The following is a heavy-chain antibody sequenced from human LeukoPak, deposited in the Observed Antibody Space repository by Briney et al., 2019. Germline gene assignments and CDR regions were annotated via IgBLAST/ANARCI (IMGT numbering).Heavy chain of an antibody. CDR1: GFSFSDHY. J-gene: IGHJ4*02. V-gene: IGHV3-72*01. Sequence: GGSLRLSCAASGFSFSDHYMDWVRQAPGKGLEWVGRIRNKDNSYTTGYAASVKGRFAISRDDSKNSLYLQMNSLKAEDTAVYYCTRGPPDYWGQGTLVTVSS. CDR2: IRNKDNSYTT. CDR3: TRGPPDY.